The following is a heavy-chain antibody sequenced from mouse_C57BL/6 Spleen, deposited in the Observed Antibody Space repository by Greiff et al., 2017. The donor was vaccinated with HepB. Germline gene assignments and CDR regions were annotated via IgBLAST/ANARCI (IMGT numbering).Heavy chain of an antibody. CDR2: ISSGSSTI. J-gene: IGHJ3*01. CDR1: GFTFSDYG. D-gene: IGHD1-1*01. CDR3: ARAYGSMFAY. V-gene: IGHV5-17*01. Sequence: EVQLKESGGGLVKPGGSLKLSCAASGFTFSDYGMHWVRQAPEKGLEWVAYISSGSSTIYYADTVKGRFTISRDNAKNTLFLQMTSLRSEDTAMYYCARAYGSMFAYWGQGTLVTVSA.